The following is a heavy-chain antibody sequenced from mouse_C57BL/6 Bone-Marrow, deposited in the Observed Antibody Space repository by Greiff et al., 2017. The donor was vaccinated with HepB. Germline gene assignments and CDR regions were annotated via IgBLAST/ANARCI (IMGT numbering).Heavy chain of an antibody. J-gene: IGHJ2*01. CDR3: ARVPYYYGSSYLDY. CDR1: GYTFTSYW. Sequence: QVQLQQPGAELVKPGASVKMSCKASGYTFTSYWITWVKQRPGQGLEWIGDIYPGSGSTNYNEKFKSKATLTVDTSSSTAYMQLSSLTSEDSAVYYCARVPYYYGSSYLDYWGQGTTLTVSS. V-gene: IGHV1-55*01. CDR2: IYPGSGST. D-gene: IGHD1-1*01.